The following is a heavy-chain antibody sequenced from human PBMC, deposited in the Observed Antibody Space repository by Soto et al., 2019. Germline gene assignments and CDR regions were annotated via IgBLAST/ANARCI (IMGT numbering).Heavy chain of an antibody. J-gene: IGHJ3*02. D-gene: IGHD2-21*02. CDR3: ARSMGDIVVVTAILGPTDAFDI. V-gene: IGHV1-3*01. CDR2: INAGNGNT. Sequence: GASVNVTFKASGYTYTSYSMHWLHQAPGQRLEGMGWINAGNGNTKYSQKFQGRVTITRDTSASTAYMELRSLRSEDTAVYYCARSMGDIVVVTAILGPTDAFDIWGQGTMVTVS. CDR1: GYTYTSYS.